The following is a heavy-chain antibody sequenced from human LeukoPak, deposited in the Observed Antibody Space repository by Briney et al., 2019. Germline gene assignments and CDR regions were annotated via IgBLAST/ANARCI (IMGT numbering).Heavy chain of an antibody. CDR3: ARDGRFNYNNGWYFDY. J-gene: IGHJ4*02. V-gene: IGHV3-48*01. CDR2: IIGSGDLI. Sequence: HPGGSLRLSCAASGFTFSSYSMNWVRQAPGKGLEWVSFIIGSGDLIYYADSVKGRFTISRDNAKNSLYLQMNSLRAEDTAVYYCARDGRFNYNNGWYFDYWGQGTLVTVSS. D-gene: IGHD2-8*01. CDR1: GFTFSSYS.